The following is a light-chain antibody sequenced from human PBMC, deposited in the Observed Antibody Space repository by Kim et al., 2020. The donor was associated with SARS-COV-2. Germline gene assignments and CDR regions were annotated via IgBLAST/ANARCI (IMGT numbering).Light chain of an antibody. J-gene: IGLJ3*02. CDR2: KDS. CDR1: ALPKQY. V-gene: IGLV3-25*03. Sequence: PGQTARITCSGDALPKQYAYWYQQKPGQAPVLVIYKDSERPSGIPERFSGSSSGTTVTLTISGVQAEDEADYYCQSADSSGTSWVFGGGTKVTVL. CDR3: QSADSSGTSWV.